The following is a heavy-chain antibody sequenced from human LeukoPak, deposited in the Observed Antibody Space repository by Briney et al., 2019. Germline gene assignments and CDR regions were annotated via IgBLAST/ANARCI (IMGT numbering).Heavy chain of an antibody. CDR3: ARTPAAMFWFDP. Sequence: SETLSLTCTVSGGSISSSSYYWGWIRQPPGKGLEWIGSIYYSGSTSYNPSLKSRVTISVDTSKNQFSLKLSSVTAADTAVYYCARTPAAMFWFDPWGQGTLVTVSS. CDR1: GGSISSSSYY. D-gene: IGHD2-2*01. J-gene: IGHJ5*02. V-gene: IGHV4-39*07. CDR2: IYYSGST.